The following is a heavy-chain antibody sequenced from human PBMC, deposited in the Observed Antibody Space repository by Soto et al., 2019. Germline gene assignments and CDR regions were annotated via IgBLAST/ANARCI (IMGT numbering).Heavy chain of an antibody. CDR2: INHSGST. D-gene: IGHD6-19*01. Sequence: QVLLQQWGAGLLKPSETLSLTCAVYGGSFSGYYWSWIRQPPGKGLEWIGEINHSGSTNYNPSLKSRVTISVDTSKNQFSLKLSSVTAADTAVYYCARGRKRSGWYGDYWGQGTLVTVSS. J-gene: IGHJ4*02. V-gene: IGHV4-34*01. CDR3: ARGRKRSGWYGDY. CDR1: GGSFSGYY.